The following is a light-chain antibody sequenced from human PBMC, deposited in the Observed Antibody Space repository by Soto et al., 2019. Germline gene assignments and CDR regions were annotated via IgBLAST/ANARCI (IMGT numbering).Light chain of an antibody. J-gene: IGKJ1*01. CDR2: KAS. CDR1: QTISSW. V-gene: IGKV1-5*03. CDR3: QHHNSYSEA. Sequence: DVQMTQSPSSLSASVGDSLTLTCRASQTISSWLAWYQQKPGKAPKLLIYKASTLKSGVPSRFSGSGSGTEFTLTISSLQPDDFATYYCQHHNSYSEAFGQGTKV.